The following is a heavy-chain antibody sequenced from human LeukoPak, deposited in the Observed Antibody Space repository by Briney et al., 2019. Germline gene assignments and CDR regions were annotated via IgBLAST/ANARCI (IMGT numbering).Heavy chain of an antibody. J-gene: IGHJ6*03. V-gene: IGHV1-8*03. CDR1: GYTFTSYD. CDR3: ARGPVTTSLTYYYYYMDV. CDR2: MNPNSGNT. Sequence: ASVKVSCKASGYTFTSYDINWVRQATGQGLEWMGWMNPNSGNTGYAQKFQGRVTITRNTSISTAYMELSSLRSEDTAVYYCARGPVTTSLTYYYYYMDVWGKGTTVTVSS. D-gene: IGHD4-11*01.